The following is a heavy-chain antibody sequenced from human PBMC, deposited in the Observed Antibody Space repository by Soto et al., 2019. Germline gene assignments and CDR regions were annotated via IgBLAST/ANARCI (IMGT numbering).Heavy chain of an antibody. CDR3: ARLGIDILTGYYYEYYFDY. CDR2: INHSGGA. D-gene: IGHD3-9*01. Sequence: SETLSLTCAIYNGSFSGYYWSWIRLTPGKGREWIGEINHSGGANYNPSLKSRVSMSVDTSKNQFSLRLNSVTAADTAVYYCARLGIDILTGYYYEYYFDYWGQGTLVTVSS. J-gene: IGHJ4*02. V-gene: IGHV4-34*01. CDR1: NGSFSGYY.